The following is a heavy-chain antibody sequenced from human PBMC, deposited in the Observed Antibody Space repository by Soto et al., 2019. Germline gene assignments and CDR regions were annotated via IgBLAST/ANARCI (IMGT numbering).Heavy chain of an antibody. CDR3: AGGIATGQLDP. CDR2: INPDNGNT. Sequence: QVQLVQSGAEVKKPGASVKISCKASGYTFTRYTMNWVRQAPGQRLEWMGWINPDNGNTKSSQKFQDRVIITTDTSAITAYMALSSLRSEDTAVYYCAGGIATGQLDPWGQGTLVTVSS. V-gene: IGHV1-3*01. J-gene: IGHJ5*02. D-gene: IGHD2-15*01. CDR1: GYTFTRYT.